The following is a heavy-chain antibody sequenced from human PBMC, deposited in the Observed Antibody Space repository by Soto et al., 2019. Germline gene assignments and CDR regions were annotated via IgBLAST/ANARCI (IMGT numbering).Heavy chain of an antibody. J-gene: IGHJ3*02. D-gene: IGHD3-22*01. V-gene: IGHV3-23*01. CDR1: GFTFSNYA. Sequence: ETLSLTCTVSGFTFSNYAMSWVRQAPGKGLEWVSGISGNGDSTYYADSVKGRFTISRDNSKNTLYLQMNSLRAEDTAVYYCAKDYYDSTGYYPGTFDIWGQGTMVTVSS. CDR3: AKDYYDSTGYYPGTFDI. CDR2: ISGNGDST.